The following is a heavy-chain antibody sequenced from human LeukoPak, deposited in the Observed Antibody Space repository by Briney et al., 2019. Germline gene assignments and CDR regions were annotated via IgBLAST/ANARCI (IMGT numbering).Heavy chain of an antibody. CDR2: INPNSGGT. V-gene: IGHV1-2*02. CDR1: GYTFTGYY. CDR3: ARDLGVTTLTDY. J-gene: IGHJ4*02. Sequence: ASVRVSCKASGYTFTGYYMHWVRQAPGQGLEWMGWINPNSGGTNYAQKFQGRVTMTRDTSISTAYMELSRLRSDDTPVYYCARDLGVTTLTDYWGQGTLVTVSS. D-gene: IGHD4-11*01.